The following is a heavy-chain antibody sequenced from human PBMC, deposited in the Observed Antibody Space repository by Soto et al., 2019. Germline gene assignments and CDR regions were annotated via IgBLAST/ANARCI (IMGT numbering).Heavy chain of an antibody. CDR2: IYTSGNT. V-gene: IGHV3-66*01. J-gene: IGHJ4*02. CDR3: ARGRATAISFVFDY. D-gene: IGHD5-18*01. Sequence: EVQVVESGGDLVQPGGSLRLSCAASAFTVSSNYMTWVRQAPGKGLEWVAVIYTSGNTDYADSVKGRFTISRDNSKNAVSLQMNSLRTEDTAEYYCARGRATAISFVFDYWGQGTLVTVSS. CDR1: AFTVSSNY.